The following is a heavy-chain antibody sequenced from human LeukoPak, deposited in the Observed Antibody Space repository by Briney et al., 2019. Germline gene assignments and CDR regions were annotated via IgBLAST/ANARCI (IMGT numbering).Heavy chain of an antibody. CDR3: ARGGITIFGVGINWFDP. J-gene: IGHJ5*02. D-gene: IGHD3-3*01. CDR1: GYTFTSYY. V-gene: IGHV1-46*01. CDR2: INPSGGST. Sequence: ASVKVSCKASGYTFTSYYMHWVRQAPGQGLEWMGIINPSGGSTSYAQKFQGRVTMTRDTSTSTVYMELSSLRSEDTAVYYCARGGITIFGVGINWFDPWGQGTLATVSS.